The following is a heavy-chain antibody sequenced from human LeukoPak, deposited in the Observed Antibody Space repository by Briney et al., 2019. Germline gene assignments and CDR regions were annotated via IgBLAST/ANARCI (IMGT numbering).Heavy chain of an antibody. D-gene: IGHD5-12*01. J-gene: IGHJ4*02. CDR3: ARDQLAYSGYDTLFDY. CDR2: ISYDGSNK. Sequence: GGSLRLSCAASGFTFNSYAIHWVRQAPGKGLEWVAVISYDGSNKYYADSVKGRFTISRDNSKNTLYLQLNSLRPEDTAVYYCARDQLAYSGYDTLFDYWGQGALVTVSS. CDR1: GFTFNSYA. V-gene: IGHV3-30*04.